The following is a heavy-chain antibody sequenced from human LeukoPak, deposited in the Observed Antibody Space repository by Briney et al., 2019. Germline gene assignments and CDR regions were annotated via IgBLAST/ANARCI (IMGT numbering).Heavy chain of an antibody. CDR3: ARDSYGSGSYYNVPMCY. V-gene: IGHV1-69*04. CDR2: IIPILGIA. J-gene: IGHJ4*02. CDR1: GGTFSSYA. D-gene: IGHD3-10*01. Sequence: SVKVSCKASGGTFSSYAISWVRQAPGQGLEWMGRIIPILGIANYAQKFQGRVTITADKSTSTAYMELSSLRSEDTAVYYCARDSYGSGSYYNVPMCYWGQGTLVTVSS.